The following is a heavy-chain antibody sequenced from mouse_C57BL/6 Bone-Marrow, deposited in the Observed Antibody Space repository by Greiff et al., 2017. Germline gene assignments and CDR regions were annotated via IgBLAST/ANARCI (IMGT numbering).Heavy chain of an antibody. J-gene: IGHJ1*03. D-gene: IGHD2-2*01. CDR2: IDPGSGGT. V-gene: IGHV1-54*01. CDR1: GYAFTNYL. CDR3: ATRSGGYGAYFDV. Sequence: VQLQQSGAELVRPGTSVKVSCKASGYAFTNYLIEWVKQRPGQGLEWIGVIDPGSGGTNYDAKFKGKDTLTADQSSSAAYLQLSSLTSEDSAVYFGATRSGGYGAYFDVWGTGTTVTVSS.